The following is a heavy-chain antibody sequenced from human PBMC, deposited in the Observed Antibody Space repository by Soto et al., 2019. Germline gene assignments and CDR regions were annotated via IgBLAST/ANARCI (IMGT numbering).Heavy chain of an antibody. CDR3: ARDVAAGSYYFDH. V-gene: IGHV3-30-3*01. D-gene: IGHD5-12*01. Sequence: QGQLVESGGGVVQPGGSLRLSCAASGFSFSSHTMHWVRQAPGKGLEWLSLMSHNGVITFYAESVKGRFTISRDNSKNTLFLQMNSLTPEDTGLYYCARDVAAGSYYFDHWGQGSLVTVSS. CDR1: GFSFSSHT. CDR2: MSHNGVIT. J-gene: IGHJ4*02.